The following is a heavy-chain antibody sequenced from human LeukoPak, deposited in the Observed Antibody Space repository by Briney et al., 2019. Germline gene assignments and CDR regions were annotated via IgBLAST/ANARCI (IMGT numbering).Heavy chain of an antibody. CDR2: IKKNGSAK. J-gene: IGHJ4*02. CDR1: GFTFSGYW. CDR3: ARDLSGVAEYTYGRGIDY. V-gene: IGHV3-7*01. Sequence: PGGTLRLSCAASGFTFSGYWMSWVRQPPGKGLEWVANIKKNGSAKYNLDPMKGRFTFSRNSAKTSLYLQMNSLRAEVTAVYYGARDLSGVAEYTYGRGIDYWGQGTLVTVSS. D-gene: IGHD5-18*01.